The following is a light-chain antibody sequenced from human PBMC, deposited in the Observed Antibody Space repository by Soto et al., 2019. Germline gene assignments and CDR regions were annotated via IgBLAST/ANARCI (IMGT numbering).Light chain of an antibody. CDR3: HQYYSSPLT. V-gene: IGKV3-20*01. Sequence: EIVLTQSPGTLSLSPGERATLSCRASQSVSSSYLAWYQQTPGQAPRLLIYGASSRTASLPDSCSGSWYGTYFNLTISLEYEDFAVYYCHQYYSSPLTFGGGTKVEIK. J-gene: IGKJ4*01. CDR1: QSVSSSY. CDR2: GAS.